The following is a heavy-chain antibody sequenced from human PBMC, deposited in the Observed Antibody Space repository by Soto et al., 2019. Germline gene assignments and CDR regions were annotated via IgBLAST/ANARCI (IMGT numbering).Heavy chain of an antibody. CDR1: GGSISSSSDY. D-gene: IGHD2-21*01. Sequence: SGTLSLTCTVSGGSISSSSDYWGWIRQPPGKGLEWIGSIYYSGSTYYNPSLKSRVTISVDTSKNQFSLKLSSVTAADTAVYYCARSGEWYLDYWGQGTLVTVSS. V-gene: IGHV4-39*01. J-gene: IGHJ4*02. CDR2: IYYSGST. CDR3: ARSGEWYLDY.